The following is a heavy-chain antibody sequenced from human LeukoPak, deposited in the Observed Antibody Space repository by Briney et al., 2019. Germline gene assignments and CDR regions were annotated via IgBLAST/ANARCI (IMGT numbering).Heavy chain of an antibody. CDR3: ARGSAAPGLIEY. D-gene: IGHD6-13*01. CDR1: GFTFSNYL. J-gene: IGHJ4*02. Sequence: GGSLRLSCAASGFTFSNYLIHWVRQAQRKGLVWVSRINSDGSTTNYADSVKGRFTISRDNAKSTVYLQVNSLRAEDTAVYYCARGSAAPGLIEYWGQGTLVTVSS. V-gene: IGHV3-74*01. CDR2: INSDGSTT.